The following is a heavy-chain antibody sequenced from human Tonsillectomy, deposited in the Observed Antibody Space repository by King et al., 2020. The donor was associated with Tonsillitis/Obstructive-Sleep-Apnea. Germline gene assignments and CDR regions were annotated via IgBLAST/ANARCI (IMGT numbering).Heavy chain of an antibody. V-gene: IGHV3-48*03. Sequence: VQLVESGGGSVQPGGSLRLSCAASGFTFSSYEFNWVRQAPGKGLEWLSYISSSGSTIYYADSVKGRFTISRDNAKNSLYLQMNSRRAEDTAVYYCAREGLYYYSPWGQATLVTDCS. CDR1: GFTFSSYE. J-gene: IGHJ5*02. CDR2: ISSSGSTI. CDR3: AREGLYYYSP. D-gene: IGHD3-22*01.